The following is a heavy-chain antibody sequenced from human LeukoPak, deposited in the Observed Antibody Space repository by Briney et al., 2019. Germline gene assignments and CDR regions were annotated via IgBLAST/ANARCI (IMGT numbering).Heavy chain of an antibody. Sequence: SCKASGYTFTSYYMHWVRQAPGKGLEWVAVISYDGSNKYYADSVKGRFTISRDNSKNTLYLQMNSLRAEDTAVYYCARALAAAGNNWFDPWGQGTLVTVSS. D-gene: IGHD6-13*01. CDR2: ISYDGSNK. V-gene: IGHV3-30*04. CDR1: GYTFTSYY. CDR3: ARALAAAGNNWFDP. J-gene: IGHJ5*02.